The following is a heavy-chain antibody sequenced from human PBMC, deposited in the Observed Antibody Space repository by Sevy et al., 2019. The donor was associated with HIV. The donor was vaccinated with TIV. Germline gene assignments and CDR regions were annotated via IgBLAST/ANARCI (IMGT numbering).Heavy chain of an antibody. D-gene: IGHD3-10*01. V-gene: IGHV3-21*06. CDR1: GFNFRDYS. CDR3: VRDGGDEYGAGSYYGPFDY. J-gene: IGHJ4*02. CDR2: INNDGTYI. Sequence: GGSLRLSCVVSGFNFRDYSVNWVRQAPGKGLEWVSSINNDGTYIFYGDSVKGRFTVSRDNAKNSLYLHMNSLRADDTAVYYCVRDGGDEYGAGSYYGPFDYWGRGTLVPVSS.